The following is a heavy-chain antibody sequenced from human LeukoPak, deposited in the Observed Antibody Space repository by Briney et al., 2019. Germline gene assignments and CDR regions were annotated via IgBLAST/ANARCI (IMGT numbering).Heavy chain of an antibody. CDR3: ATKQWLAPPPDS. D-gene: IGHD6-19*01. J-gene: IGHJ4*02. V-gene: IGHV3-74*01. CDR2: INTAGTVT. Sequence: VRSLRLSCAASGFTLSEYWMLWVRQAPGKGLESVTRINTAGTVTTSAASLKGRFTVSRDNADTTMFLQMNSVRDEDTAVYYCATKQWLAPPPDSWGQGTPVTVSS. CDR1: GFTLSEYW.